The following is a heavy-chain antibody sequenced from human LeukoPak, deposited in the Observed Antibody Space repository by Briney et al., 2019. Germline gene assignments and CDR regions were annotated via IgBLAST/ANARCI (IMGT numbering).Heavy chain of an antibody. CDR3: ARDGRFLEWLLDYGMDV. Sequence: SGGSLRLSCAASGFTFSSYAMSWVRQAPGKGLEWVSAISGSGGSTYYADSVKGRFTISRDNSKNTLYLQMNSLRAEDTAVYYCARDGRFLEWLLDYGMDVWGQGTTVTVSS. CDR1: GFTFSSYA. V-gene: IGHV3-23*01. D-gene: IGHD3-3*01. J-gene: IGHJ6*02. CDR2: ISGSGGST.